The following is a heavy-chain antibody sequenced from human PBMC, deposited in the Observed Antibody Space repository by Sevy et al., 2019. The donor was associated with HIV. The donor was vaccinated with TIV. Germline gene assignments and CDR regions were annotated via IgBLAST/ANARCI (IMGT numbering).Heavy chain of an antibody. CDR2: IKSDGSDK. D-gene: IGHD3-16*01. J-gene: IGHJ4*02. CDR1: GFTFSAYW. CDR3: AQETVGRFDS. V-gene: IGHV3-7*01. Sequence: GGSLRLSCAASGFTFSAYWMNWVRQAPGKGLEWVAKIKSDGSDKHYVDSVEGRFTISRDNAKTSLYLQMNSLRVEDTAVYYCAQETVGRFDSWGQGTLVTVSS.